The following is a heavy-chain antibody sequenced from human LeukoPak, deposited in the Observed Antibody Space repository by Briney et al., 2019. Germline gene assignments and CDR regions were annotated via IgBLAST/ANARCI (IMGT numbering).Heavy chain of an antibody. CDR1: GFTFSSYS. J-gene: IGHJ3*02. CDR2: ISSSRSYI. CDR3: ARWMEGMYSSGWYDPLDAFDI. Sequence: GGSLRLSCAASGFTFSSYSMNWVRQAPGKGLEWVSFISSSRSYIYYADSVKGRFTIPRDNAKNSLYLQMNSLRAEDTAVYYCARWMEGMYSSGWYDPLDAFDIWGQGTMVTVSS. D-gene: IGHD6-19*01. V-gene: IGHV3-21*01.